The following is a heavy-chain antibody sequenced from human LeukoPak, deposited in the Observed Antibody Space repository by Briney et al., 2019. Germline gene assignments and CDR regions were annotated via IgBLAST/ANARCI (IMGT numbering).Heavy chain of an antibody. CDR2: ISGSGGST. CDR3: AKRGIMITFGGVIEDY. D-gene: IGHD3-16*02. CDR1: GFTFSSYA. Sequence: GGSLRLSCAASGFTFSSYAMSWVRQAPGKGLEWVSAISGSGGSTYYADSVKGRFTISRDNSKNTLYLQMNSLRAEDTAVYYCAKRGIMITFGGVIEDYWGQGTLVTVSS. V-gene: IGHV3-23*01. J-gene: IGHJ4*02.